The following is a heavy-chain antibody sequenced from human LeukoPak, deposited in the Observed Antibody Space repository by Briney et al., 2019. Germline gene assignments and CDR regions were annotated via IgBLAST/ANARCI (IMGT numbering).Heavy chain of an antibody. CDR3: AREGDGYNNYFDY. D-gene: IGHD5-24*01. V-gene: IGHV3-74*01. J-gene: IGHJ4*02. Sequence: PGGSLRLSCADSGFTFSSYWMHWVRQAPGKGLVWVSRINTDGSSTSYADSVKGRFTISRDNAKNTLYLQMNSLRAEDTAVYYCAREGDGYNNYFDYWGQGTLVTVSS. CDR2: INTDGSST. CDR1: GFTFSSYW.